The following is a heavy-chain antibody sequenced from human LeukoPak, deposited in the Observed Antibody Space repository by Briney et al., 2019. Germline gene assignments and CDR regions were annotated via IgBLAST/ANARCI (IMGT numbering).Heavy chain of an antibody. J-gene: IGHJ6*02. V-gene: IGHV4-34*01. CDR1: GGSFSGYY. CDR3: ARHGMFATIFGVVIIGGGDYYYGMDV. CDR2: IYYSGST. Sequence: PSETLSLTCAVYGGSFSGYYWSWIRQPPGKGLEWIGYIYYSGSTYYNPSLKSRVTISVDTSKNQFSLKLSSVTAADTAVYYCARHGMFATIFGVVIIGGGDYYYGMDVWGQGTTVTVSS. D-gene: IGHD3-3*01.